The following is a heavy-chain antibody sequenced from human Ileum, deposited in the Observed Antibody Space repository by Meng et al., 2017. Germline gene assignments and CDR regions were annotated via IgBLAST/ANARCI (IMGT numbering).Heavy chain of an antibody. V-gene: IGHV3-48*03. CDR3: ATKKTPGIAVAIDY. D-gene: IGHD6-19*01. J-gene: IGHJ4*02. CDR2: ISSSGRTM. CDR1: GFTFSSYE. Sequence: GESLKISCAASGFTFSSYEMNWVRQAPGKGLEWVSYISSSGRTMYYADSVKGRFIISRDNAKNSLDLQMNSLRDEDTAVYYCATKKTPGIAVAIDYWGQGNLVTVSS.